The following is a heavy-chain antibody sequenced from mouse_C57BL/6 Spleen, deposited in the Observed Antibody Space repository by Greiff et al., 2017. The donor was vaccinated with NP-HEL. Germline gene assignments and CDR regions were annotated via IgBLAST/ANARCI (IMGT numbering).Heavy chain of an antibody. J-gene: IGHJ1*03. D-gene: IGHD3-2*02. V-gene: IGHV1-52*01. CDR3: ARWDSSGAYWYFDV. CDR1: GYTFTSYW. Sequence: QVQLQQPGAELVRPGSSVKLSCKASGYTFTSYWMHWVKQRPIQGLEWIGNIDPSDSETHYNQKFKDKATLTVDKSSSTAYMQLSSLTSEDSAVYYCARWDSSGAYWYFDVWGTGTTVTVSS. CDR2: IDPSDSET.